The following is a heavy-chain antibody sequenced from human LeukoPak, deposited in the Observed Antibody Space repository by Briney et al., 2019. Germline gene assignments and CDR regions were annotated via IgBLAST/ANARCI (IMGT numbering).Heavy chain of an antibody. J-gene: IGHJ4*02. V-gene: IGHV3-74*01. CDR2: INSGGSST. CDR3: AREHYYDSSGFYRDFDC. CDR1: GFTFSSYW. D-gene: IGHD3-22*01. Sequence: GGSLRLSCAASGFTFSSYWMHWVRQAPGKGLVWVSRINSGGSSTSYADSVKGRLTISRDNAKNTLYLQMNSLRAEDTAVYYCAREHYYDSSGFYRDFDCWGQGTLVTVSS.